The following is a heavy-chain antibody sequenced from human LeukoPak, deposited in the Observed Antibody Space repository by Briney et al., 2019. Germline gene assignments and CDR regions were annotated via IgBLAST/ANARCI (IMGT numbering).Heavy chain of an antibody. CDR2: ISAYNGNT. CDR3: ARDYYGSGSYYNGNWFDP. CDR1: GYTFTSYG. D-gene: IGHD3-10*01. J-gene: IGHJ5*02. V-gene: IGHV1-18*01. Sequence: ASVTVSCKASGYTFTSYGISWVRQAPGQGLEWMGWISAYNGNTNYAQKLQGRVTMTTDTSTSTAYMELRSLRSDDTAVYYCARDYYGSGSYYNGNWFDPWGQGTLVTVSS.